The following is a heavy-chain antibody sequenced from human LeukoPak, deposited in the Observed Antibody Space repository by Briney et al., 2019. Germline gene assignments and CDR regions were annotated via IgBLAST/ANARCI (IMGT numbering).Heavy chain of an antibody. CDR3: AREGGSGWYSGWFDP. CDR1: GFTFSSYS. D-gene: IGHD6-19*01. CDR2: ISSSSSYI. J-gene: IGHJ5*02. V-gene: IGHV3-21*01. Sequence: PGGSLRLSCAASGFTFSSYSMNWVRQAPGKGLEWVSSISSSSSYIYYADSVKGRFTISRDNAKNSLYLQMNSLRAEDTALYYCAREGGSGWYSGWFDPWGQGTLVTVSS.